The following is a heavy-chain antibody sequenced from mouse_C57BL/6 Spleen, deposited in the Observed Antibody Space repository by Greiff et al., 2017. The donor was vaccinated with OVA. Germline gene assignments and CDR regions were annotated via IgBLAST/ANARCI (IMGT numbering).Heavy chain of an antibody. Sequence: VQLQQSGAELVKPGASVKISCKASGYAFSSYWMNWVKPRPGKGLEWIGQIYPGDGDTNYNGKFKGKATLTADKSSSTAYMQLRSRTSEDADVYFCARLYGSSDGYVDVWGTGTTVTVSS. D-gene: IGHD1-1*01. CDR3: ARLYGSSDGYVDV. J-gene: IGHJ1*03. CDR1: GYAFSSYW. CDR2: IYPGDGDT. V-gene: IGHV1-80*01.